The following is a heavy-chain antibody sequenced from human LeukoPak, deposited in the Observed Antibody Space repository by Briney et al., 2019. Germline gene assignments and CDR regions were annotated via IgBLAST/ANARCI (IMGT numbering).Heavy chain of an antibody. CDR2: IYYSGST. D-gene: IGHD3-22*01. CDR1: GGSISSYY. CDR3: ARDLRSDYYDSSGYYYFDY. J-gene: IGHJ4*02. Sequence: SETLSLTCTVSGGSISSYYWSWIRQPPGKGLEWIGYIYYSGSTNYNPSLKSRVTISVDTSRNQFSLKLSSVTAADTAVYYCARDLRSDYYDSSGYYYFDYWGQGTLVTVSS. V-gene: IGHV4-59*12.